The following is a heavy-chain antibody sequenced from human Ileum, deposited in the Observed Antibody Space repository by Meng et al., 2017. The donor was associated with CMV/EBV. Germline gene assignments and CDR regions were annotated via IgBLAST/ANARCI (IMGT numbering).Heavy chain of an antibody. V-gene: IGHV3-11*04. CDR1: GFIFSDYY. CDR2: ISSSGSSV. Sequence: SCAASGFIFSDYYMNWIRRAPGKGLEWLSYISSSGSSVYYADSMKGRFTISRDNAKNSLYLQMNSLRAEDTAVYYCARDGTDSNPDYWGQGTLVTVSS. D-gene: IGHD4-11*01. J-gene: IGHJ4*02. CDR3: ARDGTDSNPDY.